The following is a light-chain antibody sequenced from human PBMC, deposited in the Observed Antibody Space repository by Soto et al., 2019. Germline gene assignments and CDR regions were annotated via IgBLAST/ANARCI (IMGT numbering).Light chain of an antibody. CDR2: DAF. V-gene: IGLV2-14*01. Sequence: QSALTQPASVSGSPGQSITISCTGSSSAAYIYVSWYQQHPGKAPKLMIYDAFERPSGVSNRFSGSRSGDTASLTISGLQAGDDDDYYCTSYTINNTHVFGTGTKVTVL. CDR3: TSYTINNTHV. CDR1: SSAAYIY. J-gene: IGLJ1*01.